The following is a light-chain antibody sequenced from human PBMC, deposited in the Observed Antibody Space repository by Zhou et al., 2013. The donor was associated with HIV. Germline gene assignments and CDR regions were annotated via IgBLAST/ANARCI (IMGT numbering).Light chain of an antibody. CDR3: QQYDKWPTT. CDR2: GAF. V-gene: IGKV3-15*01. J-gene: IGKJ1*01. Sequence: VLTQSPGTLSLSPGERATLSCRASQSVSSSYLAWYQQKPGQAPRLLIYGAFSRATGLPARFSGSGSGTEFTLTITSMQSEDFAVYYCQQYDKWPTTFGQGTKVEIK. CDR1: QSVSSSY.